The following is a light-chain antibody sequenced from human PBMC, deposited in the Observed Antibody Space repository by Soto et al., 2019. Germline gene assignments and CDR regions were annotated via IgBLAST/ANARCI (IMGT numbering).Light chain of an antibody. V-gene: IGKV3-20*01. CDR2: GAS. CDR1: QSVSSSY. Sequence: EIGLTQSPGTLSLSPGERVTLSCRASQSVSSSYLAWYQQKPGQAPRLLIYGASSRATGIPDRFSGSGSGTDLTLTISRLEPEDFAVYYCQQYCSSPLTFGGGTKVEIK. J-gene: IGKJ4*01. CDR3: QQYCSSPLT.